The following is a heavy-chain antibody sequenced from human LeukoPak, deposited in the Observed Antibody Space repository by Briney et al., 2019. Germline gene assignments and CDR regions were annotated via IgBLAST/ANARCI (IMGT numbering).Heavy chain of an antibody. Sequence: SVKVSCKASGGTFSSYAISWVRQAPGQGLEWMGGIFPIFGTANYAQKFQGRVTITTDESTSTAYMELSSLRSEDTAVYYCAREVGHLPYSYGLSPNWFDPWGQGTLVTVSS. CDR1: GGTFSSYA. V-gene: IGHV1-69*05. CDR3: AREVGHLPYSYGLSPNWFDP. CDR2: IFPIFGTA. J-gene: IGHJ5*02. D-gene: IGHD5-18*01.